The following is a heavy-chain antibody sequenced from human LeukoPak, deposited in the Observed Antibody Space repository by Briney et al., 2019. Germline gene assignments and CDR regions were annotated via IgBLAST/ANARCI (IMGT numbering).Heavy chain of an antibody. CDR2: ISTNSDIR. Sequence: ASVTVSCKASGYTFTNYGISWVRQAPGQGLEWMGWISTNSDIRTYAQTLQGRFTMTTDTATTTAYMELNNLTFDDTAVYYCARDWDAMNNCFDPWGQGTPVTVSS. V-gene: IGHV1-18*01. CDR3: ARDWDAMNNCFDP. D-gene: IGHD1-26*01. CDR1: GYTFTNYG. J-gene: IGHJ5*02.